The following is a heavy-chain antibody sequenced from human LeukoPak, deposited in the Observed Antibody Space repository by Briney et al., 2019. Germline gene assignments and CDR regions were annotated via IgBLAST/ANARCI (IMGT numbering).Heavy chain of an antibody. D-gene: IGHD6-13*01. Sequence: GGSLRLSCAASGFTFSSYGMHWVRQAPGKGLEWVAVIWYDGSNKYYADSVKGRFTISRDNSKNTLYLQMNSLRGEDTAVYYCARDVAAAGNDNWFDPWGQGTLVTVSS. V-gene: IGHV3-33*01. CDR2: IWYDGSNK. J-gene: IGHJ5*02. CDR3: ARDVAAAGNDNWFDP. CDR1: GFTFSSYG.